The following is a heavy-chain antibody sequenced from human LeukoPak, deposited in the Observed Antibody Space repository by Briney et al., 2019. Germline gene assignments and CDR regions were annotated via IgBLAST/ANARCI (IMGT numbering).Heavy chain of an antibody. CDR2: IYYSGST. V-gene: IGHV4-39*07. CDR3: ARPAGSSGYNWFDP. J-gene: IGHJ5*02. Sequence: SQTLSLTCTVSGGSISSSSYYWGWIRQPPGKGLEWIGSIYYSGSTYYNPSLKSRVTISVDTSKNQFSLKLSSVTAADTAVYYCARPAGSSGYNWFDPWGQGTLVTVSS. CDR1: GGSISSSSYY. D-gene: IGHD3-22*01.